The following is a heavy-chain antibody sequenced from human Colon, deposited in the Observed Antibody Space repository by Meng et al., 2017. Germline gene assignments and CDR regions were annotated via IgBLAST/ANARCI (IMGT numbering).Heavy chain of an antibody. CDR3: ARAAVAGVGATPYYFDY. CDR1: GFTFSDHY. V-gene: IGHV3-72*01. J-gene: IGHJ4*02. CDR2: TRNRANSYTT. D-gene: IGHD1-26*01. Sequence: GESLKIPCAASGFTFSDHYMDWVRQAPGKGLEWVGRTRNRANSYTTEYAASVKGRFTISRDDSKNSLYVQMNSLKTEDTAVYFCARAAVAGVGATPYYFDYWGQGTLVTVSS.